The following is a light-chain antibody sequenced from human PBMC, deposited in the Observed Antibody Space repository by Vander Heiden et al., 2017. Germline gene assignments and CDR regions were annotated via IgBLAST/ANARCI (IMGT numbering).Light chain of an antibody. Sequence: EIVLTQSPGTLSLSPGERATLSCRASQSVSSSYLAWYQQKPGQAPRLLIYGASSRATGIPDRFSGSGSGTDFTLTISRLEPEDFAVYYCQQYCSSRPTFGGGTKVEIK. CDR3: QQYCSSRPT. V-gene: IGKV3-20*01. J-gene: IGKJ4*01. CDR1: QSVSSSY. CDR2: GAS.